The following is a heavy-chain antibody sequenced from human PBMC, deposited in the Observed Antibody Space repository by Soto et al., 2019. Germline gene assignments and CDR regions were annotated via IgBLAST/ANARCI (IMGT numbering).Heavy chain of an antibody. D-gene: IGHD3-16*01. CDR1: GFTFSSYG. CDR2: ISYDGSNK. Sequence: QVQLVESGGGVVQPGRSLRLSCAASGFTFSSYGMHWVRQAPGKGLEWVAVISYDGSNKYYADSVKGRFTISRDNSKNTVYLQMNSLRGEDTAVYYWAKGGDYWGQGTLVTVSS. J-gene: IGHJ4*02. V-gene: IGHV3-30*18. CDR3: AKGGDY.